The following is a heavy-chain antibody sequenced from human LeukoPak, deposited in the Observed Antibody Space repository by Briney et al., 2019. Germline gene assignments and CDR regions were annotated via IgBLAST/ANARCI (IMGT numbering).Heavy chain of an antibody. V-gene: IGHV3-21*01. CDR3: VLTVVTPDAFDI. D-gene: IGHD4-23*01. J-gene: IGHJ3*02. CDR2: ISSSSSYI. Sequence: GGSLRLFCAASGFTFSSYSMNWVRQAPGKGLEWVSSISSSSSYIYYADSVKGRFTISRDNAKNSLYLQMNSLRAEDTAVYYCVLTVVTPDAFDIWGQGTMVTVSS. CDR1: GFTFSSYS.